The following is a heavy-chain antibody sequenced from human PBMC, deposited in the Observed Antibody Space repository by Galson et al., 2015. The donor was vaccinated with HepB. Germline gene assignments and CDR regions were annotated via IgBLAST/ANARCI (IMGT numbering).Heavy chain of an antibody. Sequence: SLRLSCAASGFSFSDYWMSWVRQAPGRGLEWVANIKQDGREKSSVDSMKGRLTISRDNAKNSLYLQMNSLRAEDTAIYYCAREGGAGYSFDYWGQGTLVAVSS. CDR1: GFSFSDYW. CDR3: AREGGAGYSFDY. J-gene: IGHJ4*02. V-gene: IGHV3-7*01. D-gene: IGHD3-9*01. CDR2: IKQDGREK.